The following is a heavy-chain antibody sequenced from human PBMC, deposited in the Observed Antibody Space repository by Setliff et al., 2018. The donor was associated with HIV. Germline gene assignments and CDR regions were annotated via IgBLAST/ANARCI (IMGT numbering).Heavy chain of an antibody. CDR3: AKDPTYYYESSGPYDAFDV. CDR2: ISSGGSYI. CDR1: GFTFSSYS. J-gene: IGHJ3*01. V-gene: IGHV3-21*01. D-gene: IGHD3-22*01. Sequence: PGESLKISCAASGFTFSSYSMNWVRQAPGKGLEWVSSISSGGSYIYYADSVKGRFTISRDNSKNTLFLQMKSLRTEDTAVYYCAKDPTYYYESSGPYDAFDVWGQGTMVTVSS.